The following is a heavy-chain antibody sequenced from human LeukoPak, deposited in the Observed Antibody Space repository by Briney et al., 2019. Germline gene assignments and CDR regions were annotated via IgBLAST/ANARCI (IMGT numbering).Heavy chain of an antibody. CDR3: ARGDSDCSGGSCYSSYYYGMDV. J-gene: IGHJ6*02. V-gene: IGHV4-59*01. D-gene: IGHD2-15*01. Sequence: SETLSLTCTVSGGSISSYYWSWIRQPPGKGLEWIGYIYYSGSTNYNPSLKSRVTISVDTSKNQFSLKLGSVTAADTAVYYCARGDSDCSGGSCYSSYYYGMDVWGQGTTVTVSS. CDR1: GGSISSYY. CDR2: IYYSGST.